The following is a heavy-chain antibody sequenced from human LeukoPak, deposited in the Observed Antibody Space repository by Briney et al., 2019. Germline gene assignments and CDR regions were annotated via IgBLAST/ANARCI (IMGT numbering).Heavy chain of an antibody. CDR3: AREGTTHAFDI. Sequence: PSETLSLTCTVSGYSINSGYYWGWIRQPPGKGLEWIGSIYHSGSTNYNPSLKSRVTMSVDTSKNQFSLKLSSVTAADTAVYYCAREGTTHAFDIWGQGTMVTVSS. D-gene: IGHD1-7*01. CDR1: GYSINSGYY. V-gene: IGHV4-38-2*02. J-gene: IGHJ3*02. CDR2: IYHSGST.